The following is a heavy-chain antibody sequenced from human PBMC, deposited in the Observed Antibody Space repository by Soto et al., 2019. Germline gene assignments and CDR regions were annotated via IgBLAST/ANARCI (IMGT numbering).Heavy chain of an antibody. J-gene: IGHJ2*01. CDR1: GGSVTSHY. Sequence: QVQLQESGPGLVRPSETLSLTCTVSGGSVTSHYWSWIRQPPGRGLEWIGFIYYSGITDSNPSLKSRVTMSLDTSKNQLSLRLSSVTAADTAVYYCARPSGIAPAVGYFDLWGRGTLVTVSS. CDR2: IYYSGIT. V-gene: IGHV4-59*08. CDR3: ARPSGIAPAVGYFDL. D-gene: IGHD6-25*01.